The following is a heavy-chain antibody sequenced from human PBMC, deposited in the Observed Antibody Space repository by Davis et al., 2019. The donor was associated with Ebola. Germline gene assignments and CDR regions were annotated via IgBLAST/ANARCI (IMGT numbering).Heavy chain of an antibody. CDR1: GGSISSSSYY. Sequence: MPSETLSLTCTVSGGSISSSSYYWGWIRQPPGKGLEWIGSIYYSGSTYYNPSLKSRVTISVDTSKNQFSLKLSSVTAADTAVYYCASPHSHEDYYGSGSYFKFDYWGQGTLVTVSS. CDR2: IYYSGST. CDR3: ASPHSHEDYYGSGSYFKFDY. V-gene: IGHV4-39*01. D-gene: IGHD3-10*01. J-gene: IGHJ4*02.